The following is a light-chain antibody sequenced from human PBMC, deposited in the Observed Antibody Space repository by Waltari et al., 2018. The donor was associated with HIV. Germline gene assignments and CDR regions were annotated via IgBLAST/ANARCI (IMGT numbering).Light chain of an antibody. CDR1: STDSRFYQH. V-gene: IGLV2-14*03. J-gene: IGLJ2*01. CDR3: ASNRLDSTLV. Sequence: QSALTQPASVSGFPGQTINISCTGISTDSRFYQHVSWYQQHPGRVPRLIIYDIVSPPPGISHHFSGSRSGGSASLTIPGLQSGDEAHYFCASNRLDSTLVFGGGTKLTIL. CDR2: DIV.